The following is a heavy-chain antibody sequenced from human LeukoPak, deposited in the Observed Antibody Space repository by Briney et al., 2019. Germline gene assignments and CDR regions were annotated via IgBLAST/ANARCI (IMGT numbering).Heavy chain of an antibody. J-gene: IGHJ4*02. CDR2: VRDKVDGYTT. V-gene: IGHV3-72*01. CDR3: AAVRGVMGY. D-gene: IGHD3-10*02. Sequence: PGGSLRFSCAASGFTFSDHHMDWVRQAPGKGLEWVGRVRDKVDGYTTEYAASVKGRFTISRDDSRSLLYLQMNSLKTEDTAVYYCAAVRGVMGYWGQGTLVTVSS. CDR1: GFTFSDHH.